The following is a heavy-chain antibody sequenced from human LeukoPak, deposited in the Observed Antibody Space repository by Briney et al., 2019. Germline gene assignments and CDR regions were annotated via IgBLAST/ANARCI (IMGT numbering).Heavy chain of an antibody. V-gene: IGHV4-39*02. J-gene: IGHJ4*02. CDR2: VFYSGST. CDR1: GFTFSTYW. CDR3: ARGSGYASADY. Sequence: GSLRLSCAASGFTFSTYWMTWVRQSPGKGLEWIGSVFYSGSTYSNPSLESRLTLSLDTSKNRFSLKLTSVTAADTAVYYCARGSGYASADYWGQGTLVTVSS. D-gene: IGHD3-3*01.